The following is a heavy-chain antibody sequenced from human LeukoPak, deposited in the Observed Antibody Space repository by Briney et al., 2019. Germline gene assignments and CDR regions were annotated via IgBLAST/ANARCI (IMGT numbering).Heavy chain of an antibody. D-gene: IGHD1-26*01. Sequence: PGRSLRLSCAASGFTFSSYAMHWVRQAPGKGLEWVAVISYDGSNKYYADSVKGRFTISRDNSKNTLYLQMNSLRAEDTAVYYCAREGGSYYDPWGQGTLVAVSS. V-gene: IGHV3-30-3*01. CDR3: AREGGSYYDP. J-gene: IGHJ5*02. CDR1: GFTFSSYA. CDR2: ISYDGSNK.